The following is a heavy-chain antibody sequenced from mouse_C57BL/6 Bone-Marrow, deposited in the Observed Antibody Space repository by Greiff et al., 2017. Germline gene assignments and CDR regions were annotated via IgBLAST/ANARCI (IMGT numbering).Heavy chain of an antibody. Sequence: DVHLVESGGGLVKPGGSLKLSCAASGFTFSDYGMHWVRQAPEKGLEWVAYISSGSSTIYYADTVKGRFTISRDNAKNTLFLQMTSLRSEDTAMDYCARRGVRYYFDYWGQGTTLTVSS. CDR1: GFTFSDYG. CDR3: ARRGVRYYFDY. D-gene: IGHD2-5*01. V-gene: IGHV5-17*01. J-gene: IGHJ2*01. CDR2: ISSGSSTI.